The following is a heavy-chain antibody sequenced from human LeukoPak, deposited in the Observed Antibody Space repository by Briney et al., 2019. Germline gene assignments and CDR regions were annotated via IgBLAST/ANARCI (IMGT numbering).Heavy chain of an antibody. CDR2: IAPNSGDT. D-gene: IGHD6-19*01. CDR1: GYTFTDYY. Sequence: ASVKVSCKASGYTFTDYYVHWVRQAPGQGLEWMGWIAPNSGDTNYAQGFQDRVTMTRDTSISTAYMELSRLKFDDTAVYYCARDIGSGWYWIGGNYWGQGTLVTVSS. J-gene: IGHJ4*02. CDR3: ARDIGSGWYWIGGNY. V-gene: IGHV1-2*02.